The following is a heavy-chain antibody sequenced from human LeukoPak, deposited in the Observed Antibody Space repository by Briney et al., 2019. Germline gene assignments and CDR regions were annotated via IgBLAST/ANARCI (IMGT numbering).Heavy chain of an antibody. V-gene: IGHV4-31*03. D-gene: IGHD5-12*01. CDR1: GGSISSGGYY. J-gene: IGHJ2*01. CDR3: ARDLGYDGIYYWYFDL. CDR2: IYYSGST. Sequence: SETLSLTCTVSGGSISSGGYYWSWIRQHPGKGLEWIGYIYYSGSTYYNPSLKSRVTISVDTSKNQFSLKLSSVTAADTAVYYCARDLGYDGIYYWYFDLWGRGTLVTVSS.